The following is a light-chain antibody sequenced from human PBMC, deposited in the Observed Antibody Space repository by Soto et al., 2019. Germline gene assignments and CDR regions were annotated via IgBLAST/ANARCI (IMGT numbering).Light chain of an antibody. Sequence: QSALTQPASVSGSPGQSITISCTGTSSDVGAYNYVSWYQQLPDKAPKLMIYDVTYRPSGVSNRFSGSKSGNTASLTISGLQAEDEADYFRSSYTTSSTLVFGGGTKLTVL. CDR3: SSYTTSSTLV. CDR2: DVT. V-gene: IGLV2-14*01. J-gene: IGLJ3*02. CDR1: SSDVGAYNY.